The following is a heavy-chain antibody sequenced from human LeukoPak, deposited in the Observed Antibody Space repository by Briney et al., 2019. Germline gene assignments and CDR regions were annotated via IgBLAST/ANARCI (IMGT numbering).Heavy chain of an antibody. J-gene: IGHJ4*02. CDR3: ARDHTAMVWGIFDY. D-gene: IGHD5-18*01. V-gene: IGHV3-7*01. Sequence: GGSLRLSCAASGFTFSSYWMSWVRQAPGKGLEWVANIKQDGSEKYYVDSVKGRFTISRDNAKNSLYLQMNSLRAEDTAVYYCARDHTAMVWGIFDYWGQGTLVTVSS. CDR1: GFTFSSYW. CDR2: IKQDGSEK.